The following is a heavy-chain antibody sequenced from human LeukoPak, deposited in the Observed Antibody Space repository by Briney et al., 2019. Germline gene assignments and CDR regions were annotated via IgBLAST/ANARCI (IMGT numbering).Heavy chain of an antibody. CDR1: GGSMSNSSYY. V-gene: IGHV4-39*07. Sequence: PSETLSLTCTVSGGSMSNSSYYWGWIRQPPGKGLEWIGSIYYSGSTYYNPSLKSRVTISVDTSTNQFSLKLSSVTAADTAVYYCARGRREQQLTTGYYYYYYYMDVWGKGTTVTVSS. CDR2: IYYSGST. J-gene: IGHJ6*03. D-gene: IGHD6-13*01. CDR3: ARGRREQQLTTGYYYYYYYMDV.